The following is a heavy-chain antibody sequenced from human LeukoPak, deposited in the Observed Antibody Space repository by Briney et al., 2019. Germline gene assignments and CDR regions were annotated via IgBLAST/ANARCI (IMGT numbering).Heavy chain of an antibody. D-gene: IGHD3-10*01. CDR1: GYSFTSYW. V-gene: IGHV5-10-1*01. Sequence: GESLKISCKGSGYSFTSYWISWVRQMPGKGLEWMGRIDPSDSYTNYSPSLQGHVTISADKSISTAYLQWSSLKASDTAMYYCARSLWFGELFPPHWFDPWGQGTLVTVSS. CDR3: ARSLWFGELFPPHWFDP. J-gene: IGHJ5*02. CDR2: IDPSDSYT.